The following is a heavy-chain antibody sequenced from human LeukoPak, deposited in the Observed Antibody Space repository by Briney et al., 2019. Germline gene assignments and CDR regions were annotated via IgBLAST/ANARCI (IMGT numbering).Heavy chain of an antibody. CDR2: IKQDGSEK. Sequence: GGSLRLSCAASGFTFSSYWMSWVRQAPGKGLEWVANIKQDGSEKYYVDSVKGRFTISRDNAKNSLYLQMNSLRAEDTAVYYCARDFAGLRSSDWPKLYFYMDVWGKGTMVTVSS. D-gene: IGHD3-9*01. V-gene: IGHV3-7*01. J-gene: IGHJ6*03. CDR1: GFTFSSYW. CDR3: ARDFAGLRSSDWPKLYFYMDV.